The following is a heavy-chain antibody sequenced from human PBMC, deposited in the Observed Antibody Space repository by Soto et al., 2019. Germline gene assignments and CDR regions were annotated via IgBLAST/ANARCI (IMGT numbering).Heavy chain of an antibody. CDR2: INLKSGGT. J-gene: IGHJ2*01. D-gene: IGHD1-26*01. CDR3: ARDGPVGASFLGWYFDL. CDR1: GYTFSDYY. Sequence: QVQLVQSGAEVKKPGASVKVSCKASGYTFSDYYMHWVRQVPGQGLEWMGWINLKSGGTNYAQRFQGWVTMTRDTSISTVYMEVSRLRSDDTAVYYCARDGPVGASFLGWYFDLWGRGTLVTVSS. V-gene: IGHV1-2*04.